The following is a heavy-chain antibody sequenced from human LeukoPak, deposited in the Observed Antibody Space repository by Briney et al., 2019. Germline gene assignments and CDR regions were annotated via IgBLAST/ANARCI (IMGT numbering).Heavy chain of an antibody. D-gene: IGHD6-19*01. CDR3: ARVRSRDSSGWYWFDP. CDR2: IYTSGST. CDR1: GGSISSYY. V-gene: IGHV4-4*07. Sequence: KPSETLSLTCTVSGGSISSYYWSWIRQPAGKGLEWIGRIYTSGSTNYNPSLKSRVTISVDTSKNQFSLKLSSVTAADTAVYYCARVRSRDSSGWYWFDPWGQGTLVTVSS. J-gene: IGHJ5*02.